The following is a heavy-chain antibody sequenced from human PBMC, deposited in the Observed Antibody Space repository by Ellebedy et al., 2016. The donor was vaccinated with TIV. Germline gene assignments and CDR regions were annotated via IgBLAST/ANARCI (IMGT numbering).Heavy chain of an antibody. D-gene: IGHD2-2*01. CDR1: GFTFSDYY. CDR2: ISSSSSYT. CDR3: ARSLPSGTEAFDI. J-gene: IGHJ3*02. V-gene: IGHV3-11*03. Sequence: GGSLRLSXAASGFTFSDYYMSWIRQAPGKGLEWVSYISSSSSYTNYADSVKGRFTISRDNAKNSLYLQMNSLRAEDTAVYYCARSLPSGTEAFDIWGQGTMVTVSS.